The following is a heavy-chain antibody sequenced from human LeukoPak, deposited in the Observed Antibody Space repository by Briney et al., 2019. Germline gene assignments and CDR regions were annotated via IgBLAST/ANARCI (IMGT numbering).Heavy chain of an antibody. CDR3: ARTIEMATISYFDY. CDR2: ISSSSSYI. CDR1: GFTFSNYE. J-gene: IGHJ4*02. D-gene: IGHD5-24*01. Sequence: TPGGSLRLSCEASGFTFSNYEMNWVRQAPGKGLEWVSSISSSSSYIYYADSVKGRFTISRDNAKNSLYLQMNSLRAGDTAVYYCARTIEMATISYFDYWGQGTLVTVSS. V-gene: IGHV3-21*01.